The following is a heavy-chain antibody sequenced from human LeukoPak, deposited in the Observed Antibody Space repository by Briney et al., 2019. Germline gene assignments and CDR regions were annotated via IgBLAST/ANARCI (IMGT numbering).Heavy chain of an antibody. Sequence: GGSLRLSYAASGFTFSSYAMHWVRQAPGKGLEWVAVISYDGSNIYYVDSVKGRFTISRDNSKNTLYLQMNSLRAEDTAVYYCARIGRGLLGYFDYWGQGTLVTVSS. CDR1: GFTFSSYA. V-gene: IGHV3-30-3*01. J-gene: IGHJ4*02. D-gene: IGHD2-8*02. CDR3: ARIGRGLLGYFDY. CDR2: ISYDGSNI.